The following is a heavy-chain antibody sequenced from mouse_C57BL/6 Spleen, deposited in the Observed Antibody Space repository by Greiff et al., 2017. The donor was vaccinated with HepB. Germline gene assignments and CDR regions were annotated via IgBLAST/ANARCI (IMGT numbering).Heavy chain of an antibody. J-gene: IGHJ1*03. CDR1: GFTFTDYY. Sequence: EVKLEESGGGLVQPGGSLSLSCAASGFTFTDYYMSWVRQPPGKALEWLGFIRNKANGYTTEYSASVKGRFTISRDNSQSILYLQMNALRAEDSATYYCAAGSKGYFDVWGTGTTVTVSS. D-gene: IGHD1-1*01. CDR3: AAGSKGYFDV. CDR2: IRNKANGYTT. V-gene: IGHV7-3*01.